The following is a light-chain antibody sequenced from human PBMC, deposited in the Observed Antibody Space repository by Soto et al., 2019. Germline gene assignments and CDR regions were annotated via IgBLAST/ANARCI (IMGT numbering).Light chain of an antibody. J-gene: IGKJ5*01. V-gene: IGKV4-1*01. CDR1: QSVSTY. Sequence: VLTQSPATLSLSPGESATLSCRASQSVSTYLAWYQQKAGQPPKLLIYWASTRESGVPDRFSGSGSGTDFTLTISSLQAEDVAVYHCQQYYSAPMTFGQGTRLEIK. CDR2: WAS. CDR3: QQYYSAPMT.